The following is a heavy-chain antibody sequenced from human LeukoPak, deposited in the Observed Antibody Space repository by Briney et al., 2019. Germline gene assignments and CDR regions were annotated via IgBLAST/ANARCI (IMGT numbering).Heavy chain of an antibody. CDR2: IDPSDSYT. J-gene: IGHJ5*02. D-gene: IGHD2-15*01. CDR3: ASSGYCSGGSCYSFDP. V-gene: IGHV5-10-1*01. Sequence: GESLKISCKGSGYSFTSYWISWVRQMPRKGLEWMGRIDPSDSYTNYSPSFQGHVTISADKSISTAYLQWSSLKASDTAMYYCASSGYCSGGSCYSFDPWGQGTLVTVSS. CDR1: GYSFTSYW.